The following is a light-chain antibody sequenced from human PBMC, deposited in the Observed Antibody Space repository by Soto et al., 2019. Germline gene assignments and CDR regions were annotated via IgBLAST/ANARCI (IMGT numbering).Light chain of an antibody. CDR3: QQSNITPRP. CDR2: AAS. J-gene: IGKJ1*01. CDR1: QSISSY. Sequence: DIQMTQSPSSLSASVGDRVTITCRASQSISSYLNWYQQKPGKAPKLLIYAASSLQSGVPSRFSGSGSGTDFPLPITSLQPEFFPTYYCQQSNITPRPFGQGTKGDIK. V-gene: IGKV1-39*01.